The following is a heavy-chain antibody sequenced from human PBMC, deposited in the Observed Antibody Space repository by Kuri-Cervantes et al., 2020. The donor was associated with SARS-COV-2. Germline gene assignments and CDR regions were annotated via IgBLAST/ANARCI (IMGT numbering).Heavy chain of an antibody. Sequence: GESLKISCAASGFTFSSYSMNWVRQAPGKGLVWVSRINPDGSYTNNADSVRGRFTLSGDNAKNMLFLQMNSLRAEDTAVYYCVRDGDHWNFDYWGQGTLVTVSS. J-gene: IGHJ4*02. D-gene: IGHD1-1*01. CDR2: INPDGSYT. V-gene: IGHV3-74*01. CDR1: GFTFSSYS. CDR3: VRDGDHWNFDY.